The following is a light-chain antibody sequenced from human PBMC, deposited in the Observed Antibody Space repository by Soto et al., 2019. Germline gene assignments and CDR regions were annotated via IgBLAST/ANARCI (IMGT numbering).Light chain of an antibody. V-gene: IGKV1-8*01. CDR2: AAS. J-gene: IGKJ4*01. CDR3: QQYYSYPLT. Sequence: GDRVTITFRASQSIGSWLAWYQQKPGKAPKLLIYAASTLQSGVPSRFSGSGSGTDFTLTISCLQSEDFATYYCQQYYSYPLTFGGGTKVDIK. CDR1: QSIGSW.